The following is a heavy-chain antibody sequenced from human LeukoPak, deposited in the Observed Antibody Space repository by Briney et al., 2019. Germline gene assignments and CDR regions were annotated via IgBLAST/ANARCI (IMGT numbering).Heavy chain of an antibody. D-gene: IGHD3-3*01. J-gene: IGHJ4*02. V-gene: IGHV3-30*04. CDR1: GFTFSSYA. Sequence: PGGSLRLSCAASGFTFSSYAMHWVRQAPGKGLEWVAVISYDGSNKYYADSVKGRFTISRDNSKNTLYLQMNSLRAEDTAVYYCARERWSGYYPDYWGQGTLVTVSS. CDR3: ARERWSGYYPDY. CDR2: ISYDGSNK.